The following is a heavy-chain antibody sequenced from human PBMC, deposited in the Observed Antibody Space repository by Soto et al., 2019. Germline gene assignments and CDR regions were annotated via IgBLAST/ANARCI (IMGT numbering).Heavy chain of an antibody. J-gene: IGHJ4*02. V-gene: IGHV3-15*07. CDR1: GFTFSYGW. CDR2: IKSKSAGGTT. Sequence: PGGSLRLSCAVSGFTFSYGWMNWVRQAPGKGLEWVGRIKSKSAGGTTDYAAPVKGRFTISRDDSKNTVYLQMNSLKTEDTAVYYCTTGLSNGYYNFDYWGQGTPVTVS. D-gene: IGHD3-22*01. CDR3: TTGLSNGYYNFDY.